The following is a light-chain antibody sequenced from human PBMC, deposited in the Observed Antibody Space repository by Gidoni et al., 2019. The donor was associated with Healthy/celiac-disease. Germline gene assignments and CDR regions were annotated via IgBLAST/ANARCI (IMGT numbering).Light chain of an antibody. CDR3: QQLNSYPV. CDR1: QGISSY. V-gene: IGKV1-9*01. J-gene: IGKJ3*01. Sequence: DIQLTQSPSFLSASVGDRVTITCRASQGISSYLAWYQQKPGKAPTLLIYAASTLQSGVPSRFSGSGSGTEFTLTISSLQPEDFATYYCQQLNSYPVFGPGTKVDIK. CDR2: AAS.